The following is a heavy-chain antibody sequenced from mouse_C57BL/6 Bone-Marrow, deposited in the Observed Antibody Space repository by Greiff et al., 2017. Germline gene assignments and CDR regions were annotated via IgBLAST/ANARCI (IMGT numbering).Heavy chain of an antibody. CDR2: ISSGSSTI. V-gene: IGHV5-17*01. J-gene: IGHJ4*01. CDR1: GFTFSDYG. Sequence: EVMLVESGGGLVKPGGSLKLSCAASGFTFSDYGMHWVRQAPEKGLAWVAYISSGSSTIYYADTVKGRFTISRDNAKNTLFLQMTSLRSEDTAMYYCARPGTGTSYYAMDYWGQGTSVTVSS. D-gene: IGHD4-1*01. CDR3: ARPGTGTSYYAMDY.